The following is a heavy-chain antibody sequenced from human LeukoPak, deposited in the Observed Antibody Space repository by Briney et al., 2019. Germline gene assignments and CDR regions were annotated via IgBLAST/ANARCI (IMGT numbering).Heavy chain of an antibody. CDR2: INPNSGGT. V-gene: IGHV1-2*02. Sequence: ASVKVSCKASGYTFTGYYMYWVRQAPGQGLEWMGWINPNSGGTNYAQKFQGRVTMTRDTSISTAYMELSRLRSDDTAVYYCARVCFSQVQLLESDYYYMDVWGKGTTVTVSS. D-gene: IGHD2-2*01. CDR3: ARVCFSQVQLLESDYYYMDV. CDR1: GYTFTGYY. J-gene: IGHJ6*03.